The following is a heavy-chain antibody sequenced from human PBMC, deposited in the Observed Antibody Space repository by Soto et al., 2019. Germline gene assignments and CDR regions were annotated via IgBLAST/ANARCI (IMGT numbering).Heavy chain of an antibody. CDR1: GFSFSSCS. Sequence: PGGSLRLSCAASGFSFSSCSMNWVRQAPGKGLEWVSSISSSSSYTYYGDSVKGRFTISRDNAKNSLYLQMNSLRAEDTAVYYCARMGQWRVPGDYYYGMDVWGQGTSVTVSS. CDR2: ISSSSSYT. D-gene: IGHD6-19*01. J-gene: IGHJ6*02. CDR3: ARMGQWRVPGDYYYGMDV. V-gene: IGHV3-21*04.